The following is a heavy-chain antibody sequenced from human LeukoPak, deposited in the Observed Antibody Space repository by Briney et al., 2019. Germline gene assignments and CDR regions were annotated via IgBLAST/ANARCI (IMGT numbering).Heavy chain of an antibody. CDR3: AKTYYYGSGSY. Sequence: GGSLRLSCAASGFTFSSYWMSWVRQAPGKGLEWVANIKYDGSEKYYVDSVKGRFTISRDNAKNSLYLQMNSLRAGDTAVYYCAKTYYYGSGSYWGQGTLVTVSS. CDR1: GFTFSSYW. J-gene: IGHJ4*02. V-gene: IGHV3-7*01. D-gene: IGHD3-10*01. CDR2: IKYDGSEK.